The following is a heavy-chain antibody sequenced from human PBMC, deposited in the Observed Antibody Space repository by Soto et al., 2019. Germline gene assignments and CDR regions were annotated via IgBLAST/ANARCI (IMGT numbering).Heavy chain of an antibody. J-gene: IGHJ4*02. D-gene: IGHD5-18*01. V-gene: IGHV3-7*05. Sequence: EVQVVESGGGLVQPGGSLRPSCVGSGFTFSSFWMTWVRQAPGKGLEWVANINQDGSEKYSVDSVKGRFTISRDNARYSLYLQMDSLRAEDTAVYYCARDRTAMVTSLDRWGQGTLVTVSS. CDR3: ARDRTAMVTSLDR. CDR2: INQDGSEK. CDR1: GFTFSSFW.